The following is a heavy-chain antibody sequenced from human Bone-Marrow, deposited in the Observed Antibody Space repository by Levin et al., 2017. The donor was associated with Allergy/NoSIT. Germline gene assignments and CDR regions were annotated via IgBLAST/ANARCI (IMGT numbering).Heavy chain of an antibody. CDR3: AGDWSPSSGYYFPAMGV. J-gene: IGHJ6*02. CDR1: GGSVNSGDYY. D-gene: IGHD3-22*01. Sequence: NPGGSLRLSCTVSGGSVNSGDYYWTWIRQSPGKGLEWIGYIYYTGTSNYNPSLAGRVTISLDTPKNQYSLMLTSVTAADTAIYYFAGDWSPSSGYYFPAMGVWGHGTTVIVSS. CDR2: IYYTGTS. V-gene: IGHV4-61*08.